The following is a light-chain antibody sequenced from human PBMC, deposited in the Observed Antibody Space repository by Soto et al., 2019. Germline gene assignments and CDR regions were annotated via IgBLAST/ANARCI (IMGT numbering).Light chain of an antibody. J-gene: IGLJ1*01. V-gene: IGLV2-11*01. CDR1: SSDVGGYNY. CDR3: CSYAGSYIYV. Sequence: QSVLTQPRSVSGSPGQSVTISCTGTSSDVGGYNYVSWYQQHPGKAPKLMIYDVSKRPSGVPDRFSGSKSGNTASLTISGLQAEDEADYYCCSYAGSYIYVFGTGTNSPS. CDR2: DVS.